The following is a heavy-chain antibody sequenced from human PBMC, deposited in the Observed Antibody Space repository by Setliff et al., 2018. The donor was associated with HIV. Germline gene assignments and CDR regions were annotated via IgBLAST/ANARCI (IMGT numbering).Heavy chain of an antibody. J-gene: IGHJ6*02. Sequence: PSETLSLTCTVSGGSVSSGGYYWSWIRQPAGKGLEWIGRIYTTGITNYIPSLKSRVTISVDTSKNNFALKLSSVTAADTAVDYCARHGAAAVGMDVWGQGTTVTAP. V-gene: IGHV4-61*02. CDR1: GGSVSSGGYY. CDR2: IYTTGIT. CDR3: ARHGAAAVGMDV. D-gene: IGHD6-13*01.